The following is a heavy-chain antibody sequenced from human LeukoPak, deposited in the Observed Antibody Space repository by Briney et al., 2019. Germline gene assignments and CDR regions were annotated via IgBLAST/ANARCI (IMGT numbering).Heavy chain of an antibody. D-gene: IGHD1-26*01. CDR1: GYTFSGYY. V-gene: IGHV1-2*02. CDR2: INPSGGGT. J-gene: IGHJ4*02. CDR3: ARGLSGATDLDY. Sequence: ASVNVSCKASGYTFSGYYIHWVRQAPGQGLEWMGWINPSGGGTAYARKFQGRVTMTRDTSISTAYMELSRLRSDDTADDTAVYYCARGLSGATDLDYWGQGTLVTVSS.